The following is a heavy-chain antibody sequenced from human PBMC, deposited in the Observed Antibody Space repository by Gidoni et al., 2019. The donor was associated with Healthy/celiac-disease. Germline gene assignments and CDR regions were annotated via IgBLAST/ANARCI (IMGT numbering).Heavy chain of an antibody. CDR1: GSTFSSYS. D-gene: IGHD2-2*01. Sequence: EVQLVASGGGLVKPGGSLRLSCAAYGSTFSSYSMKWVRLAPGNRPECVSSISSSTRYIYYADSVNGRFTISRDNAKNSLYLQMNSLRAEDTAVYYCARDIVVVPAAMNYYYYGMDVWGQGTTVTVSS. V-gene: IGHV3-21*01. CDR3: ARDIVVVPAAMNYYYYGMDV. CDR2: ISSSTRYI. J-gene: IGHJ6*02.